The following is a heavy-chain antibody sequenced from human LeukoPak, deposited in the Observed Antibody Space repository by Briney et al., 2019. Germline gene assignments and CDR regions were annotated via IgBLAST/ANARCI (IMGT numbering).Heavy chain of an antibody. CDR3: ARRLRCSGGSCYGSDY. J-gene: IGHJ4*02. V-gene: IGHV5-51*01. D-gene: IGHD2-15*01. CDR2: IYHGDSDT. CDR1: GYSFTSYW. Sequence: GGSLKISCKGSGYSFTSYWIGWVRRMPGEGGEWRGVIYHGDSDTRYSPSFQGQVTISADKSNSPAYLQWSGLKASDTAMYYCARRLRCSGGSCYGSDYWGQGTLATVSS.